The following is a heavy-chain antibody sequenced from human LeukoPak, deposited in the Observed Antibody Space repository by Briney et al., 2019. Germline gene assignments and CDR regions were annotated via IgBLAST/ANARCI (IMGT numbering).Heavy chain of an antibody. Sequence: GGSLRLSCAASGFTFSSYNMNWVRQAPGKGLEWVSSISSSSSYIYYADSVKGRFTISRDNAKNSLYLQMNSLRAEDTAVYYCARSGDSSSCYGDYCRQGTLVTVSS. V-gene: IGHV3-21*01. CDR3: ARSGDSSSCYGDY. D-gene: IGHD6-13*01. CDR1: GFTFSSYN. J-gene: IGHJ4*02. CDR2: ISSSSSYI.